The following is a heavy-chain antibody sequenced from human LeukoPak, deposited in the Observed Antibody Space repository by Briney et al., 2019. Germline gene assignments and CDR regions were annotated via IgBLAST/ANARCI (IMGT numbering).Heavy chain of an antibody. J-gene: IGHJ5*02. V-gene: IGHV4-34*01. CDR1: GGSFSGYY. Sequence: PSETLSLTCAVYGGSFSGYYWSWIRQPPGKGLEWIGEINHSGSTNYNPSLKSRVTISVDTSKNQFSLKPSSVTSAARPVYYLARKGRAGACQTFSNLFDGWGQGSLVTVSA. CDR3: ARKGRAGACQTFSNLFDG. CDR2: INHSGST. D-gene: IGHD6-13*01.